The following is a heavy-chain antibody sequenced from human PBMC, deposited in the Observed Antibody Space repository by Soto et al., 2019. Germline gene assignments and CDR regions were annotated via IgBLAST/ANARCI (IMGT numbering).Heavy chain of an antibody. CDR1: GFTFTSYS. CDR3: ARDDSFALAI. D-gene: IGHD2-21*01. CDR2: IRGTT. V-gene: IGHV3-48*01. Sequence: PGGSLRLSCAASGFTFTSYSMNWVRQAPGKGLEWVSYIRGTTHYADSVKGRFTISRDNARSSLYLQMNSLRADDTAVYYCARDDSFALAIWGQGTMVTVSS. J-gene: IGHJ3*02.